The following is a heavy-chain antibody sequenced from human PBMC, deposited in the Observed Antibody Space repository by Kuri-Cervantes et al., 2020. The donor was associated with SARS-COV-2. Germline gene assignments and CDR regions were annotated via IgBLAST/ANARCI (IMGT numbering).Heavy chain of an antibody. CDR1: GFTFSSYA. Sequence: GGSLRLSCAASGFTFSSYAMHWVRQAPGKGLEWVTVISYDGNNKYYADSVKGRFTISRDNSKNTLYLQMNSLRAEDTAVYYCARDLAGGYGSGSEFDYWGQGTLVTVSS. CDR3: ARDLAGGYGSGSEFDY. CDR2: ISYDGNNK. V-gene: IGHV3-30-3*01. J-gene: IGHJ4*02. D-gene: IGHD3-10*01.